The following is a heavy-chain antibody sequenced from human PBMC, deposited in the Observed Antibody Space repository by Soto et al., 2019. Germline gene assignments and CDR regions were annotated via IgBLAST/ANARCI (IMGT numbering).Heavy chain of an antibody. D-gene: IGHD6-13*01. CDR2: IYYSGST. J-gene: IGHJ6*02. V-gene: IGHV4-59*06. CDR3: ARGNSSSWYALYYYYYGMDV. Sequence: SETLSLTCTVSGGSISSYYWSWIRQHPGKGLEWIGYIYYSGSTYYNPSLKSRVTISVDTSKNQFSLKLSSVTAADTAVYYCARGNSSSWYALYYYYYGMDVWGQGTTVTVSS. CDR1: GGSISSYY.